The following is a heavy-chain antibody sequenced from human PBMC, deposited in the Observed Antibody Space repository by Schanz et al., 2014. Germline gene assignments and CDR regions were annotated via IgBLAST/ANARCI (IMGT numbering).Heavy chain of an antibody. CDR1: GFSFDKYG. D-gene: IGHD6-19*01. CDR3: AKDLPAVAVAPLMTGLYDS. J-gene: IGHJ4*02. Sequence: QVQLVESGGVVVQPGRSLRLSCAASGFSFDKYGLHWVRQAPGKGLEWVRVIWYDGSKTYYADSVRGRFTISRENSKNTLHLQMNSLRAEDTAVYHCAKDLPAVAVAPLMTGLYDSWGQGTLVTVSS. CDR2: IWYDGSKT. V-gene: IGHV3-33*06.